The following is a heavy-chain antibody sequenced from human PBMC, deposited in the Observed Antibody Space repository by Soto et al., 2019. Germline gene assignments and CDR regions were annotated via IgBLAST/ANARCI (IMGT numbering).Heavy chain of an antibody. CDR3: ARDPLYCSSTSCTRDCSGYCDY. CDR2: IIPIFGTA. Sequence: QVQLVQSGAEVKKPGSSVKVSCKASGGTFSSYAISWVRQAPGQGLEWMGGIIPIFGTANYAQKFQGRVTITADESTSTAYMELSSLRSEDTAVYYCARDPLYCSSTSCTRDCSGYCDYWGQGTLVTVSS. CDR1: GGTFSSYA. D-gene: IGHD2-2*01. J-gene: IGHJ4*02. V-gene: IGHV1-69*01.